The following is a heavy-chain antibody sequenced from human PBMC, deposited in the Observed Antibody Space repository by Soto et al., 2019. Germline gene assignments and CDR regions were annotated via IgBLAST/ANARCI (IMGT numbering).Heavy chain of an antibody. CDR2: INTGSRNT. CDR3: AGAMPTAGYIHFHQ. D-gene: IGHD3-9*01. CDR1: GYTFTSYG. Sequence: QVDLVQSGAEVKEPGASVRISCEASGYTFTSYGIHWVRQAPGQRLEWMGWINTGSRNTRYSPEFQARVTITWDTSASTAYIEVTSLTSDYTAVYYCAGAMPTAGYIHFHQWGQGTLVTVSS. V-gene: IGHV1-3*04. J-gene: IGHJ4*02.